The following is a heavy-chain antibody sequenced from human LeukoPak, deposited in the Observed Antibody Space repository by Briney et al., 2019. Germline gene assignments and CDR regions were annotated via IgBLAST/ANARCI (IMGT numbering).Heavy chain of an antibody. D-gene: IGHD5-18*01. CDR3: AREKSNSYDYDSYYGLDV. Sequence: GGSLRLSCTASGFTFTKSYMSWVRQAPGKGLEWISYINARETSTYYADSVRGRFTISRDNAKNSLHLQMNSLRAEDTAVYYCAREKSNSYDYDSYYGLDVWGRGTTVIVSS. V-gene: IGHV3-11*01. CDR2: INARETST. J-gene: IGHJ6*02. CDR1: GFTFTKSY.